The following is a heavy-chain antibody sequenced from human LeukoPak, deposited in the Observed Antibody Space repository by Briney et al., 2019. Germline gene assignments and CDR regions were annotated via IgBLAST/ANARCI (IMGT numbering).Heavy chain of an antibody. CDR2: ISSSSSYI. Sequence: GGSLRLSCAASGFTFSSYSMNWVRQAPGKGLEWVSSISSSSSYIYYADSVEGRFTISRDNAKNSLYLQMNSLRAEDTAVYYCARDGELGYCSGGSCYSGYFDLWGRGTLVTVSS. CDR1: GFTFSSYS. CDR3: ARDGELGYCSGGSCYSGYFDL. J-gene: IGHJ2*01. D-gene: IGHD2-15*01. V-gene: IGHV3-21*01.